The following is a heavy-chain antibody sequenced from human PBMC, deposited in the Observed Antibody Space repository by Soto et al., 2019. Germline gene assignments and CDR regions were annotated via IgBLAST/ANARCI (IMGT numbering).Heavy chain of an antibody. J-gene: IGHJ3*02. CDR1: GGTFSSYT. CDR3: ARRKGDCSSTSCYSRDDAFDI. Sequence: QVQLVQSGAEVKKPGSSVKVSCKASGGTFSSYTISWVRQAPGQGLDWMGRIIPILGIANYAQKFQGRVTITADKSTSTAYMELSSLRSEDTAVYYCARRKGDCSSTSCYSRDDAFDIWGQGTMVTVSS. D-gene: IGHD2-2*02. V-gene: IGHV1-69*02. CDR2: IIPILGIA.